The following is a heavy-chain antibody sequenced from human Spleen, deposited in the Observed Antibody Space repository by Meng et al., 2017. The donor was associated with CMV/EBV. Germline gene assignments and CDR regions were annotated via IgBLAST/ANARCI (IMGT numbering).Heavy chain of an antibody. CDR3: AKGGWGYCSSSSCYPKHYGMDV. Sequence: GESLKISCAASGFTFSTYAMHWVRQAPGKGLEWVAFISYGGNYNYADSVKGRFTISRDTSKNTLYLQMNSLRPEDTAVYYCAKGGWGYCSSSSCYPKHYGMDVWGQGTTVTVSS. CDR2: ISYGGNY. CDR1: GFTFSTYA. D-gene: IGHD2-2*01. V-gene: IGHV3-30-3*01. J-gene: IGHJ6*02.